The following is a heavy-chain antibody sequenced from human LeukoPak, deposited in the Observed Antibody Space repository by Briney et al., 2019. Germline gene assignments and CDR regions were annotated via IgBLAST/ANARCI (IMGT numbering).Heavy chain of an antibody. Sequence: PSETLSLTCAVSGYSIRSGYYWGWIRQAPGKGLEWIGTIYHSGSTYYNPSLKSRVTISLDTSKNQFSLKLSSVTAADTAVYYCARVRMTGTLDVWGKGTTVTVSS. V-gene: IGHV4-38-2*01. J-gene: IGHJ6*04. CDR3: ARVRMTGTLDV. CDR1: GYSIRSGYY. CDR2: IYHSGST. D-gene: IGHD3-9*01.